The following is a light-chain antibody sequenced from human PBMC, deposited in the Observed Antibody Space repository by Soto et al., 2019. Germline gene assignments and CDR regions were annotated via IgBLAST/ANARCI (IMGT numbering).Light chain of an antibody. J-gene: IGLJ3*02. Sequence: QSALTQPPSASGSPGQSVTISCTGTSSDVGGYNYVSWYQQHPGKAPKVMIYEVSERPSGVPDRFSGSKSGNTASPTVSGLQAEDEADYYCSSYAGSNNVVFGGGTKLTVL. V-gene: IGLV2-8*01. CDR1: SSDVGGYNY. CDR2: EVS. CDR3: SSYAGSNNVV.